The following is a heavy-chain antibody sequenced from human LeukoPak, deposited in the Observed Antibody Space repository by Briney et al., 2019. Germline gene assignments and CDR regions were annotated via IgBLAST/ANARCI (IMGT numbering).Heavy chain of an antibody. V-gene: IGHV4-59*01. CDR1: GVSINNYY. CDR3: ARDPEYFDL. D-gene: IGHD1-14*01. J-gene: IGHJ2*01. CDR2: VYYSGST. Sequence: SETLSLTCSVSGVSINNYYWSWIREPPGRGLEWIGYVYYSGSTNYNPSLKSRVTISVDTSKNQFSLKLSSVTAADTAVYYCARDPEYFDLWGRGTLVTVSS.